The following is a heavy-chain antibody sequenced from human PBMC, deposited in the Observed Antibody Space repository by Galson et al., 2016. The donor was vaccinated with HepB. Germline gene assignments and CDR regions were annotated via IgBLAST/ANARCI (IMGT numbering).Heavy chain of an antibody. CDR3: ATLRITMVRGNYYGMDV. CDR2: INHRGST. Sequence: ETLSLTCGVYGGSFSGYYWSWIRQPPGKGLEWIGEINHRGSTNYNPSLKSRVTLSVDTSKNQFSLKLSSVTAADTAVYYCATLRITMVRGNYYGMDVWGQGTTVTVS. D-gene: IGHD3-10*01. J-gene: IGHJ6*02. V-gene: IGHV4-34*01. CDR1: GGSFSGYY.